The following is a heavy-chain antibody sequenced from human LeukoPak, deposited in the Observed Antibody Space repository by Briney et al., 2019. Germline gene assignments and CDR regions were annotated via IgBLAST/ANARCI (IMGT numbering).Heavy chain of an antibody. J-gene: IGHJ2*01. CDR1: GFTFTRYW. CDR3: AKGFYGSRYWYFDR. Sequence: GGSLRLSCAASGFTFTRYWMSWVRQAPGKGLEWVSTITGISTSTYDADSVKGRFTISRDNSKNTLYLQMNSLRAEDTAVYYCAKGFYGSRYWYFDRWGRGTLVTVSS. CDR2: ITGISTST. D-gene: IGHD3-10*01. V-gene: IGHV3-23*01.